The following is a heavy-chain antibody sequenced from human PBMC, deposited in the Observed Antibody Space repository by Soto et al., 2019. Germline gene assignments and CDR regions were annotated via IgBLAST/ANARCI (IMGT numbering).Heavy chain of an antibody. D-gene: IGHD5-18*01. Sequence: ASVKVSCKASGYTFTGYYMHWVRQAPGQGLEWMGWINPNSGGTNYAQKFQGWVTMTRDTSISTAYMELSRLRSDDTAVYYCARDRPRYSYGSVARPYYYYGMDVWGQGTTVTVSS. CDR3: ARDRPRYSYGSVARPYYYYGMDV. J-gene: IGHJ6*02. V-gene: IGHV1-2*04. CDR1: GYTFTGYY. CDR2: INPNSGGT.